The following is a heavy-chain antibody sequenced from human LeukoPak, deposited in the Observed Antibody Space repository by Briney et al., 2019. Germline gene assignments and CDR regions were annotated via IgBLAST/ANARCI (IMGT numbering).Heavy chain of an antibody. Sequence: PGGSLRLSCAASGFTLSSYSMNWVRQAPGKGLEWVSSISSSSSYIYYADSVKGRFTISRNNSKNTLYLQMNSLRAEDTAVYYCAKVAISGTWGQGTLVTVSS. D-gene: IGHD6-25*01. V-gene: IGHV3-21*04. CDR2: ISSSSSYI. J-gene: IGHJ5*02. CDR1: GFTLSSYS. CDR3: AKVAISGT.